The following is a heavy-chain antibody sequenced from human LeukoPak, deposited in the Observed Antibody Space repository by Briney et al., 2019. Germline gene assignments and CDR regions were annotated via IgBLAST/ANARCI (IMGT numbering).Heavy chain of an antibody. Sequence: SETLSLTCTVSGDSIRGYYWNWIRQPAGRGLEWIGRIGSSGNTNYNPSLGSRVTVSVDLSKNQFSLKVYSVNAADTAVYYCTRGEFDCDSWGQEILVTVSS. CDR1: GDSIRGYY. D-gene: IGHD2/OR15-2a*01. CDR3: TRGEFDCDS. V-gene: IGHV4-4*07. J-gene: IGHJ4*02. CDR2: IGSSGNT.